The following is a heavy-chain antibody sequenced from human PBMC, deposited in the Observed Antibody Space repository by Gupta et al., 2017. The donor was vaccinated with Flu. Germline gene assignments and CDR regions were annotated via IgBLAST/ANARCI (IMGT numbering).Heavy chain of an antibody. V-gene: IGHV4-39*01. D-gene: IGHD2-2*01. Sequence: QLQLQESGPGLVKPSETLPLTCTVSGGSISRSSYYWGWIRQPPGKGLEWIGSIFYSGSTYHNPSLKSRITISVDTSKNQFSLRLSSVTAADTAVYYCARHPGYCSTTSCYLFDYWGQGTLVTVSS. J-gene: IGHJ4*02. CDR3: ARHPGYCSTTSCYLFDY. CDR2: IFYSGST. CDR1: GGSISRSSYY.